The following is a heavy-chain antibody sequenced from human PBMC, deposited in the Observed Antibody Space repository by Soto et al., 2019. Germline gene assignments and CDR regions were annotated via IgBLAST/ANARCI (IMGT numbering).Heavy chain of an antibody. Sequence: QVQLVQSGAEVKKSGAAVKISCKTSGFTFTNYYLHWVRQAPGQGLEWMGLINPAPGSTNYAEKFPGRATMTRDRSSNAVYMQLGRLTSDDTGVYYCARGGWAGYSSEGGFDLLGQGTHITVSS. V-gene: IGHV1-46*01. J-gene: IGHJ4*02. D-gene: IGHD6-19*01. CDR1: GFTFTNYY. CDR3: ARGGWAGYSSEGGFDL. CDR2: INPAPGST.